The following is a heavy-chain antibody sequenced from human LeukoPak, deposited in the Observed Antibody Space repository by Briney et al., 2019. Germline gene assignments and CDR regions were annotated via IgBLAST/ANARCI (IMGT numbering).Heavy chain of an antibody. CDR1: GFTFSSYA. Sequence: GGSLRLSCAASGFTFSSYAMHWVRQAPGKGLEWVAVISYDGSNKYYADSVKGRFTISRDNAKNSLYLQMNSLRAEDTAVYYCARDPPSYYDSSGANFDYWGQGTLVTVSS. V-gene: IGHV3-30*04. D-gene: IGHD3-22*01. CDR2: ISYDGSNK. J-gene: IGHJ4*02. CDR3: ARDPPSYYDSSGANFDY.